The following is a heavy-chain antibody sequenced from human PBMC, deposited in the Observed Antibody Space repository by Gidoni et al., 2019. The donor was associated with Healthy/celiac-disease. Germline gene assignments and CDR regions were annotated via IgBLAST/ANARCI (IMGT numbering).Heavy chain of an antibody. CDR1: GFTFCRYS. CDR3: ARSGGDCWECPTDAFDI. CDR2: ISSSSSTI. J-gene: IGHJ3*02. V-gene: IGHV3-48*02. Sequence: EVQLVESGGGLVQPGVSLSLSCAASGFTFCRYSMNWLRPAPGKGLEWVSYISSSSSTIYYADSVKGRFTISRDNAKNSLYLQMNSLRDEDTAVYYCARSGGDCWECPTDAFDIWGQGTMVTVSS. D-gene: IGHD2-21*02.